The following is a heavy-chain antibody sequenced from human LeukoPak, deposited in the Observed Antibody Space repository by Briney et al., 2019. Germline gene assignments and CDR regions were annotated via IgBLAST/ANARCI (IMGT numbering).Heavy chain of an antibody. CDR2: INHSGST. J-gene: IGHJ4*02. CDR3: ARSTVVVPAAN. D-gene: IGHD2-2*01. Sequence: SETLSLTCAVYGGSFSGYYWSWIRQPPGKGLEWIGEINHSGSTNYNPSLKSRATISVDTSKNQFSLKLSSVTAADTAVYYCARSTVVVPAANWGQGTLVTVSS. CDR1: GGSFSGYY. V-gene: IGHV4-34*01.